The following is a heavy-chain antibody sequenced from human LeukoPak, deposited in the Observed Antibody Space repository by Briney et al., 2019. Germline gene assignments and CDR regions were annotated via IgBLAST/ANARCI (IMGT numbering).Heavy chain of an antibody. CDR2: ISYDGSNK. CDR3: AGGHATDY. Sequence: PGGSLRLSCAASGFTFSSYAMHWVRQAPGKGPEWVAVISYDGSNKYYADSVKGRFTISRDNSKNTLYLQMNSLRAEDTAVYYCAGGHATDYWGQGTLVTVSS. CDR1: GFTFSSYA. V-gene: IGHV3-30*04. J-gene: IGHJ4*02.